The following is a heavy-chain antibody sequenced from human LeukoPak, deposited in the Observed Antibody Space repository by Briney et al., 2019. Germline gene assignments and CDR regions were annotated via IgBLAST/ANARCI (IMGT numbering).Heavy chain of an antibody. CDR3: AVLLRTLQLLDF. D-gene: IGHD3-10*01. CDR2: INPGGGGT. Sequence: ASVKVACKASGYTFTNHYMHWVRQAPGQGLEWMGKINPGGGGTTYAQKVQGRVTMTRDKSTSTVYMELSSLRSEDTAMYYCAVLLRTLQLLDFWGQGTLVTVAS. CDR1: GYTFTNHY. V-gene: IGHV1-46*01. J-gene: IGHJ4*02.